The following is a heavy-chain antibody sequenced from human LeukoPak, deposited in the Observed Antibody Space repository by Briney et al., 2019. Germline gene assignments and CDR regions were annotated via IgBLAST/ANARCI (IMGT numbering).Heavy chain of an antibody. CDR2: ISDNSYYI. CDR3: ANHFACGSTSCPPFDS. J-gene: IGHJ4*02. Sequence: GGSLRLSCAASGFTFSSYSMNWVRQAPGKGLEWVSYISDNSYYIYYSDSVEGRFTISRDNAKNSLYLQMDSLRVEDTAVYYCANHFACGSTSCPPFDSWGQGTLVTVSS. V-gene: IGHV3-21*05. D-gene: IGHD2-2*01. CDR1: GFTFSSYS.